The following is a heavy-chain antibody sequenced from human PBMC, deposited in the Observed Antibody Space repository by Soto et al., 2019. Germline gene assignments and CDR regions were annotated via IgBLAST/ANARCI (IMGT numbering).Heavy chain of an antibody. D-gene: IGHD6-6*01. J-gene: IGHJ4*02. CDR3: ARQHFQPSIAARRESDY. CDR1: GGSISSSSYY. CDR2: IYYSGST. V-gene: IGHV4-39*01. Sequence: SETLSLTCTVSGGSISSSSYYWGWIRQPPGKGLEWIGSIYYSGSTYYNPSLKSRVTISVDTSKNQFSLKLSSVTAADTAVYYCARQHFQPSIAARRESDYWGQGTLVTVSS.